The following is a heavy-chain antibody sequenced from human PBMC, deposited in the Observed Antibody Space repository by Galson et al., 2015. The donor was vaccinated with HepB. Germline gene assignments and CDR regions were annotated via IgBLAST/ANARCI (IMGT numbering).Heavy chain of an antibody. CDR1: GFTFDTYY. D-gene: IGHD2-8*01. V-gene: IGHV3-74*01. CDR2: IISDGTGT. J-gene: IGHJ3*02. CDR3: ARGGLNHAFDI. Sequence: SLRLSCAASGFTFDTYYMHWVRQSPGKGLVWVSRIISDGTGTIYADSVRGRFTTSRDNTRDTLYLQMNSLRPEDTAVYYCARGGLNHAFDIWGQGTMVTVSS.